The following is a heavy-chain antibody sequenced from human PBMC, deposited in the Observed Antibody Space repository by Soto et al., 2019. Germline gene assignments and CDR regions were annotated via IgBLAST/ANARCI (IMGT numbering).Heavy chain of an antibody. CDR1: GGSISSGGYS. J-gene: IGHJ5*02. D-gene: IGHD6-13*01. V-gene: IGHV4-30-2*01. Sequence: PSETLSLTCAVSGGSISSGGYSWSWIRQPPGKGLEWIGYIYHSGSTYYNPSLKSRVTISVDRSKNQFSLKLSSVTAADTAVYYCARGEEQLKSNNWFDPWGQGTLVTVSS. CDR2: IYHSGST. CDR3: ARGEEQLKSNNWFDP.